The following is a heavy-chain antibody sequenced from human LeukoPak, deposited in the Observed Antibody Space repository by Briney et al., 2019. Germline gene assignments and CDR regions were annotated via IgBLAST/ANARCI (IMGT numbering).Heavy chain of an antibody. CDR1: GFTFSKYA. D-gene: IGHD2-21*02. CDR3: SSRRILLTAIPDY. J-gene: IGHJ4*02. V-gene: IGHV3-64D*06. CDR2: ISSSGNST. Sequence: GGSLRLSCSASGFTFSKYAIHWVRQAQGKGLEYVSAISSSGNSTYYADSVKGRFTISRDNSKNTVSLQMSSLRAEDTAVYYCSSRRILLTAIPDYWGQGTLVTVSS.